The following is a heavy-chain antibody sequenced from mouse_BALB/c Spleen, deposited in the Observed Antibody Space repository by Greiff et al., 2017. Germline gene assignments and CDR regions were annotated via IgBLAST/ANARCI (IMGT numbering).Heavy chain of an antibody. CDR1: GYTFTSYW. CDR2: IYPGSGST. CDR3: TRGALHYAMDY. Sequence: LQQPGSELVRPGASVKLSCKASGYTFTSYWMHWVKQRHGQGLEWIGNIYPGSGSTNYDEKFKSKGTLTVDTSSSTAYMHLSSLTSEDSAVYYGTRGALHYAMDYWGQGTSVTVSS. J-gene: IGHJ4*01. D-gene: IGHD3-1*01. V-gene: IGHV1S22*01.